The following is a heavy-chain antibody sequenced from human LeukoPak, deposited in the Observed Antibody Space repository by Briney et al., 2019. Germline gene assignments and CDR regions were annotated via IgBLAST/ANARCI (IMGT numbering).Heavy chain of an antibody. D-gene: IGHD3-22*01. CDR2: ISAYNGNT. V-gene: IGHV1-18*01. CDR3: ASRAHDSSGYFGY. CDR1: GYTFTSYD. J-gene: IGHJ4*02. Sequence: ASVKVSCKASGYTFTSYDISWVRQAPGQGLEWMGWISAYNGNTNYAQKLQGRVTMTTDTSTSTAYMELSRLTSDDTAVYYCASRAHDSSGYFGYWGQGTLVTVSS.